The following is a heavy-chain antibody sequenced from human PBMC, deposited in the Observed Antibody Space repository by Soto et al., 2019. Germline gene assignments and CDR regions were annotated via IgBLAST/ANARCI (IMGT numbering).Heavy chain of an antibody. D-gene: IGHD6-19*01. Sequence: QVQLQESGPGLVKPSGTLSLTCAVSGGSISSSNWWSWVRQPPGKGLEWIGEINHSGSTNYNPSLKSRVTISVDTSKNQFSLKLSSVTAADTAVYYCARFRPEQWLVRYYYYGMDVWGQGTTVTVSS. V-gene: IGHV4-4*02. CDR3: ARFRPEQWLVRYYYYGMDV. CDR1: GGSISSSNW. CDR2: INHSGST. J-gene: IGHJ6*02.